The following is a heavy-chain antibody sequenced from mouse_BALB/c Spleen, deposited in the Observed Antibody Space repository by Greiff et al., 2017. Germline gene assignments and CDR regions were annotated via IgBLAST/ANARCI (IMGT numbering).Heavy chain of an antibody. CDR2: ISSGGSYT. CDR3: TRGGMDY. J-gene: IGHJ4*01. CDR1: GFTFSSYT. Sequence: DVKLVESGGGLVKPGGSLKLSCAASGFTFSSYTMSWVRQTPEKRLEWVATISSGGSYTYYPDSVKGRFTISRDNAKNTLYLQMSSLKSEDTAMYYCTRGGMDYWGQGTSVTVSS. V-gene: IGHV5-6-4*01.